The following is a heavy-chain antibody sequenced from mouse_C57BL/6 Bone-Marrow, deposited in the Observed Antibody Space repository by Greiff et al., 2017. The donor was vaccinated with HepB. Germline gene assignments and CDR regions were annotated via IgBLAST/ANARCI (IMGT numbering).Heavy chain of an antibody. D-gene: IGHD1-1*01. CDR3: ARSIYYYGSSFSWFAY. Sequence: QVQLQQSGAELARPGASVKLSCKASGYTFTSYGISWVKQRTGQGLEWIGEIYTRSGNTYYNEKFKGKATLTADKSSSTAYMELRILTSEDSAVYFCARSIYYYGSSFSWFAYWGQGTLVTVSA. CDR2: IYTRSGNT. J-gene: IGHJ3*01. V-gene: IGHV1-81*01. CDR1: GYTFTSYG.